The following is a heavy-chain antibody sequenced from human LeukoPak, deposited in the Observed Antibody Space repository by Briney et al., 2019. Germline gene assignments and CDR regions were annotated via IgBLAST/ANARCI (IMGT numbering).Heavy chain of an antibody. CDR2: IYSGGST. CDR1: GFTVSSDY. V-gene: IGHV3-53*01. Sequence: GGSLRLSCAASGFTVSSDYMSWVRQAPGKGLEWVSVIYSGGSTYYADSVKGRFNISRDNSKNTLYLQMNSLRVEDTAVYYCVRDFVSSSWMGYWGQGTLVTVSS. D-gene: IGHD6-13*01. J-gene: IGHJ4*02. CDR3: VRDFVSSSWMGY.